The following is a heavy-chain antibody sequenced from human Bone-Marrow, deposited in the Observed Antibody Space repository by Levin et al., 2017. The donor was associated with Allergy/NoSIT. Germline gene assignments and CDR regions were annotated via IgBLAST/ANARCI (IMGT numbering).Heavy chain of an antibody. CDR3: ARQSDELPPYDGEWVEEHYFDY. J-gene: IGHJ4*02. CDR1: GYQFADHW. V-gene: IGHV5-51*01. CDR2: IYPGDSET. D-gene: IGHD3-10*01. Sequence: ASVKVSCRASGYQFADHWIGWVRQLPGKGLEWMGNIYPGDSETRSSPSFQGQVTISVDKSINTAYLQWDSLSASDTAMYFCARQSDELPPYDGEWVEEHYFDYWGQGTLVTVSS.